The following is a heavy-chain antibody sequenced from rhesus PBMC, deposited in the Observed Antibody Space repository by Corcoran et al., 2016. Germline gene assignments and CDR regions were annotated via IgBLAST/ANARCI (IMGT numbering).Heavy chain of an antibody. CDR3: TTYRGGGSWSRFDV. Sequence: QLQLQESGPGLVKPSETLSLTCAVSGGSITNNHWTWIRQPTGKGLEWIGRISGNDGSTDYNPSLKSRVTISTDTSKNQFSLKLSSVTAEDTAVYYCTTYRGGGSWSRFDVWGAGVLVTVSS. J-gene: IGHJ5-1*01. D-gene: IGHD6-25*01. CDR2: ISGNDGST. CDR1: GGSITNNH. V-gene: IGHV4-173*01.